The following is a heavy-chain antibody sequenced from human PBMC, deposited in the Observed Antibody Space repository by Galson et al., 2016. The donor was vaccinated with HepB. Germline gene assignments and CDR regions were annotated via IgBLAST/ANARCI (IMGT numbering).Heavy chain of an antibody. V-gene: IGHV3-73*01. CDR1: GFTFSGSA. CDR2: IRSKANSYAT. D-gene: IGHD2-15*01. CDR3: TSLLGYCSGGSCRPNFDY. J-gene: IGHJ4*02. Sequence: SLRLSCAASGFTFSGSAMHWVRQASGKGLEWVGRIRSKANSYATAYAASVKGRFTISRDDSKNTAYLQMNSLKTEDTAVYYCTSLLGYCSGGSCRPNFDYWGQGTLVTVSS.